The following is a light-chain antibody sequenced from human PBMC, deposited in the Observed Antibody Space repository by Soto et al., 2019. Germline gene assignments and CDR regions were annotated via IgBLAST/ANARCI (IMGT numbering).Light chain of an antibody. CDR2: EVS. Sequence: QSALTQPASVSGSPGQSITISCTGTSSDVGGYNYVSWYQQHPGKAPKLIIYEVSNRPSGVSHRFSGSKSGNTASLTISGLQAEDEADYYCNSYTSSSTLYVFGTGTKLTVL. CDR3: NSYTSSSTLYV. CDR1: SSDVGGYNY. J-gene: IGLJ1*01. V-gene: IGLV2-14*01.